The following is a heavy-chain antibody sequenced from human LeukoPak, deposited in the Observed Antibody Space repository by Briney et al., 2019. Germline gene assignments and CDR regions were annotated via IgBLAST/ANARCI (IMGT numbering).Heavy chain of an antibody. Sequence: PSGGSLRLSRAASGFTFSSYEMNWVRQAPGKGLEWVSYISSSGSTIYYADSVKGRFTISRDNAKNSLYLQMNSLRAEDTAVYYCARALGGYSYGYRYWGQGTLVTVSS. J-gene: IGHJ4*02. CDR1: GFTFSSYE. CDR3: ARALGGYSYGYRY. V-gene: IGHV3-48*03. D-gene: IGHD5-18*01. CDR2: ISSSGSTI.